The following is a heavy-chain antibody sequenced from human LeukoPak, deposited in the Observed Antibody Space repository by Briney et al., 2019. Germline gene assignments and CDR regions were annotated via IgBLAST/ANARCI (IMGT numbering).Heavy chain of an antibody. V-gene: IGHV3-30*04. J-gene: IGHJ4*02. CDR1: TFTFSNSV. D-gene: IGHD2-2*01. CDR2: ISIDGNGK. Sequence: GGSLRLSCVPSTFTFSNSVMHWVRQAPGKGLEWVSGISIDGNGKYYADSVRGRITISRDNSKNTLYLEMNSLSAEDTAVYYCAKEVRTSGRAGVFGYWGQGTLVTVSS. CDR3: AKEVRTSGRAGVFGY.